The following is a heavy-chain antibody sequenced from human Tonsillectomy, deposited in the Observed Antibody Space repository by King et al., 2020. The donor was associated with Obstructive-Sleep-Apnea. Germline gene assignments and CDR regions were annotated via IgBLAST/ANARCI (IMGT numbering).Heavy chain of an antibody. V-gene: IGHV4-38-2*02. J-gene: IGHJ4*02. CDR1: DYSISSDYY. CDR3: ARADSSGYYNWVY. Sequence: MQLQESGPGLVKPSETLSLTCTVSDYSISSDYYWGWIRQPPGKGLEWIGSIYHSVSTYYNPSLKSRVTISVDTSKNQFSLKLSSVTAADTAVYYCARADSSGYYNWVYWGQGTLVTVSS. CDR2: IYHSVST. D-gene: IGHD3-22*01.